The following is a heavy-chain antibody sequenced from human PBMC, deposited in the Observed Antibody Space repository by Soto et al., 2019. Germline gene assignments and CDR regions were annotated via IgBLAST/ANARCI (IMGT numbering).Heavy chain of an antibody. CDR1: GYTFTSYG. V-gene: IGHV1-18*01. Sequence: QVQLVQSGTEVEKPGASVKVSCKASGYTFTSYGIGWVRQAPGQGLEWMGWISGYNGNTNYAQKLQGRVTMTTDTSTSTAYMELRSLRSDDTAVYYFARVIASAADFDYWGQGTLVTVSS. CDR3: ARVIASAADFDY. CDR2: ISGYNGNT. D-gene: IGHD6-13*01. J-gene: IGHJ4*02.